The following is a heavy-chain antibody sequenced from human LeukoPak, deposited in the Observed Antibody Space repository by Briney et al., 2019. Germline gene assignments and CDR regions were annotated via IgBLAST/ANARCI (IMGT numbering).Heavy chain of an antibody. CDR3: AREARMPRGVISSYAMDV. D-gene: IGHD3-10*01. V-gene: IGHV4-61*01. CDR1: GASVSSGTYY. CDR2: VYYSGST. Sequence: KTSETLSLTCSVSGASVSSGTYYWSWVRQPPGKGLEWIGYVYYSGSTNYNPSLESRLTISVDTSKNQFSLRLRSVTAADTALYYCAREARMPRGVISSYAMDVWGQGTAVTVSS. J-gene: IGHJ6*02.